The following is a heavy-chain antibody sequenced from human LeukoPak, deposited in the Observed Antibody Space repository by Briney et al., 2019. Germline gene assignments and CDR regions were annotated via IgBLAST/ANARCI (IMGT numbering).Heavy chain of an antibody. D-gene: IGHD5/OR15-5a*01. J-gene: IGHJ4*02. Sequence: PGGPLRLSCAASGFTFSSYAMHWVRQAPGKGLEWISSIVGTDGSTYYADSMQGHFIISRDTSKKTLYLQMSSLRTEDTAIYYCARDIASSVYVGPYFDYWGQGVLVTVSS. CDR3: ARDIASSVYVGPYFDY. CDR2: IVGTDGST. V-gene: IGHV3-23*01. CDR1: GFTFSSYA.